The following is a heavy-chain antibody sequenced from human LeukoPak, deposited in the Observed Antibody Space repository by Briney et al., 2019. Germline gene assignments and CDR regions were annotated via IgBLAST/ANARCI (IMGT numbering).Heavy chain of an antibody. CDR2: IIPIFGTA. Sequence: SVKVSCEASGGTFSSYAISWVRQAPGQGLEWMGGIIPIFGTANYAQKFQGRVTITADESTSTAYMELSSLRSEDTAVYYCARPRIAAAGTDNYYYYMDVWGKGTTVTVSS. V-gene: IGHV1-69*13. D-gene: IGHD6-13*01. CDR1: GGTFSSYA. CDR3: ARPRIAAAGTDNYYYYMDV. J-gene: IGHJ6*03.